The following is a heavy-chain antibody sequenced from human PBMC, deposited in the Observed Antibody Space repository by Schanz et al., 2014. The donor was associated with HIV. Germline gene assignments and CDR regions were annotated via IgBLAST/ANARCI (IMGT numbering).Heavy chain of an antibody. V-gene: IGHV3-30*02. Sequence: VQLVESGGGLVQPGGSLRLSCAAAGFSFSSYAMSWVRQGEGKGREARPTNPQHGSTKYYADSVRGRITISRDNSKNTLYLQMNSLRADDTAVYYCAKGWRGYSISSLVDYWG. J-gene: IGHJ4*01. D-gene: IGHD6-6*01. CDR3: AKGWRGYSISSLVDY. CDR2: NPQHGSTK. CDR1: GFSFSSYA.